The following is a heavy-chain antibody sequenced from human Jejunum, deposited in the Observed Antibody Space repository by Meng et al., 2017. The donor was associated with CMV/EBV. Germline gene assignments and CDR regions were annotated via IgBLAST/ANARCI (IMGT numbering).Heavy chain of an antibody. V-gene: IGHV3-23*01. CDR1: GFTFSNYA. Sequence: VSGFTFSNYAMSWVRQAPGKGLEWVSGINSGGSTYYADSVKGRFTISRDNSKNTVYLQMNSLRDEDTAVYHCAKNLYSGYDWIFDYWGLGTLVTVSS. CDR3: AKNLYSGYDWIFDY. D-gene: IGHD5-12*01. J-gene: IGHJ4*02. CDR2: INSGGST.